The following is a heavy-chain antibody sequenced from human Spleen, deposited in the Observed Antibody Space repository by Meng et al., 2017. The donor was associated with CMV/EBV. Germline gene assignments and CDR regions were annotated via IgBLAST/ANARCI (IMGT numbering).Heavy chain of an antibody. Sequence: GSDNRAAWTWVRTSPSRGLEWRGRTYYRSEWFNDYALSVKRRIIINPDTSKNQFSLQLNSVTPDDTAVYFCARGTSDDYGDQNWFDPWGQGTLVTVSS. D-gene: IGHD4-17*01. J-gene: IGHJ5*02. CDR2: TYYRSEWFN. CDR1: GSDNRAA. CDR3: ARGTSDDYGDQNWFDP. V-gene: IGHV6-1*01.